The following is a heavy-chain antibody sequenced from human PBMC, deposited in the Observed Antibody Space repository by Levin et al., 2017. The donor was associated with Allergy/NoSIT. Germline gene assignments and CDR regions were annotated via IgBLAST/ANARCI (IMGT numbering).Heavy chain of an antibody. J-gene: IGHJ4*02. CDR2: ISSSSSYI. V-gene: IGHV3-21*01. CDR3: ASSPSPVVAAPY. D-gene: IGHD2-15*01. CDR1: GFTFSSYS. Sequence: GGSLRLSCAASGFTFSSYSMNWVRQAPGKGLEWVSSISSSSSYIYYADSVKGRFTISRDNAKNSLYLQMNSLRAEDTAVYYCASSPSPVVAAPYWGQGTLVTVSS.